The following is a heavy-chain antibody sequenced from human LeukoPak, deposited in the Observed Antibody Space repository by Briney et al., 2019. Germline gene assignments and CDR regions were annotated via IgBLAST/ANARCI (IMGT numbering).Heavy chain of an antibody. D-gene: IGHD3-10*01. CDR1: GFTFSSYS. J-gene: IGHJ4*02. CDR3: ARDQIWFGEFTEAFDY. CDR2: ISSSGSTI. Sequence: QSGGSLRLSCAASGFTFSSYSMNWVRQAPGKGLEWVSYISSSGSTIYYADSVKGRFTISRDNAKNSLYLQMNSLRAEDTAVYYCARDQIWFGEFTEAFDYWGQGTLVTVSS. V-gene: IGHV3-48*04.